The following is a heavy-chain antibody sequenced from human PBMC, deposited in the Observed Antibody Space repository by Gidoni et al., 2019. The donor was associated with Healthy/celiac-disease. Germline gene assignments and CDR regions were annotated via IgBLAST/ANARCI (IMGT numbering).Heavy chain of an antibody. CDR3: ARADYYDSSGYYYAEPFDY. CDR1: GFTFSSHA. Sequence: EVQLVESGGGLVEPGGSLRLSCAAHGFTFSSHAMCWVRPAPGEGLEWVSAISGSGGSTYYADSVKGRCTISRDNSKNTLYLQMNRLRAEDTAVYYCARADYYDSSGYYYAEPFDYWGQGTLVTVSS. D-gene: IGHD3-22*01. V-gene: IGHV3-23*04. CDR2: ISGSGGST. J-gene: IGHJ4*02.